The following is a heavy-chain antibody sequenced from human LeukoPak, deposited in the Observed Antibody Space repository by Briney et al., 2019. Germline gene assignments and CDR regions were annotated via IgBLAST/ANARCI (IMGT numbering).Heavy chain of an antibody. J-gene: IGHJ6*03. D-gene: IGHD1-1*01. V-gene: IGHV4-38-2*01. CDR2: IYHSGST. CDR1: GYSISSGYY. Sequence: PSETLSLTCAVSGYSISSGYYWGWIRQPPGKGLEWIGSIYHSGSTYYNPSLKSRVTISVDTSKNQFSLKLSSVPAADTAVYYCARGSDPNSYYYYMDVWGKGTTVTVSS. CDR3: ARGSDPNSYYYYMDV.